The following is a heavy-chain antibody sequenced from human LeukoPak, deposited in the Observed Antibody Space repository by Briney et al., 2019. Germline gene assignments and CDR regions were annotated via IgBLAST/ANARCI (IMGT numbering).Heavy chain of an antibody. Sequence: GGSLRLSCAASGFTFSSSAMNWVRQAPGKGLEWVSTISGSGAGTYYADSVKGRFTFSRDNSKNTLYLQMNSLRAEHTAGYYCAEAAGGSSDYWGQGTLVTVSS. V-gene: IGHV3-23*01. D-gene: IGHD3-16*01. J-gene: IGHJ4*02. CDR3: AEAAGGSSDY. CDR1: GFTFSSSA. CDR2: ISGSGAGT.